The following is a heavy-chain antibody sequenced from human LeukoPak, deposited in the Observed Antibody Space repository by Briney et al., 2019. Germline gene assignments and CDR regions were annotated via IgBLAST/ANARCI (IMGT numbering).Heavy chain of an antibody. V-gene: IGHV4-61*02. CDR3: ASHSGGNSEVFDY. D-gene: IGHD4-23*01. Sequence: SPSETLSLTCTVSGGSISSGSHYWSWIRQPAGKGLEWIGRIYTSGSTNYNPSLKSRLTISVDTSKNQFSLKVRSVTAADTAVYYCASHSGGNSEVFDYWGQGTLVTVSS. CDR2: IYTSGST. J-gene: IGHJ4*02. CDR1: GGSISSGSHY.